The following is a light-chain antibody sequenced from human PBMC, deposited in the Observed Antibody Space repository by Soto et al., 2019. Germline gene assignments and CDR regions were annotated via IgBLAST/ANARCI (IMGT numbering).Light chain of an antibody. J-gene: IGKJ2*01. V-gene: IGKV3-15*01. CDR1: QSVSSY. Sequence: EIVLPQSPATLSVSPGERATLSCRASQSVSSYLAWYQHKPGQAPRPLLSDPSTRPTGIPARFSGSGSGTEFTLTISSLQSEDFALYYCHQYHSWPPGTFGQGTKVDIK. CDR2: DPS. CDR3: HQYHSWPPGT.